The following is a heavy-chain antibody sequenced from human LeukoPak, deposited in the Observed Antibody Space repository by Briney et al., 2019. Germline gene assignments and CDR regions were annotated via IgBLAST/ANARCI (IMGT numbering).Heavy chain of an antibody. CDR3: ARGMTWGGYSYGY. D-gene: IGHD3-3*01. V-gene: IGHV4-61*01. Sequence: MPSETLSLTCTVSGGSVSSGSYYWSWIRQPPGKGLEWIGYIYYTGSTDYNPSLKSRVTISIETSKTQFSLKLSSVTAADTAFYYCARGMTWGGYSYGYWGQGILVTVSA. J-gene: IGHJ4*02. CDR2: IYYTGST. CDR1: GGSVSSGSYY.